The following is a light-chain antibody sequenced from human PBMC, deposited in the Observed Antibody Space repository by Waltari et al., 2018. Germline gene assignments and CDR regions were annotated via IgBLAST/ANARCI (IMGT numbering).Light chain of an antibody. CDR3: QSYDTTLSVV. V-gene: IGLV1-40*01. CDR1: GSNIGAGYD. J-gene: IGLJ3*02. CDR2: GCT. Sequence: QSVLTQPPSVSGAPGQRVTISCTGSGSNIGAGYDVHWYQPLPRAAPKLPIYGCTSRPLGFPDRFFGSTSGTSAFLAITGLQAEDEADYYCQSYDTTLSVVFGGGTKLTVL.